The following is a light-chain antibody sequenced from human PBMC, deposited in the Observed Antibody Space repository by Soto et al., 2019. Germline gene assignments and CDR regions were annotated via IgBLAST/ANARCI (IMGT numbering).Light chain of an antibody. CDR2: EVN. Sequence: QSVLTQPAAVSGSPGQSITISCTGTSSDVGGYNYVSWYQQQAGKAPKLLIYEVNYRPSGVSDRFSGSKYGTTASLTISGLQAEDEADYYCSSYATTTNGIYGTAPNVTVL. CDR3: SSYATTTNGI. CDR1: SSDVGGYNY. J-gene: IGLJ1*01. V-gene: IGLV2-14*01.